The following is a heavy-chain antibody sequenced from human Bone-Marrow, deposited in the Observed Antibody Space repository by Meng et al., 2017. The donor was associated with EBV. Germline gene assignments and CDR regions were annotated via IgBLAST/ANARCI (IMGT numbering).Heavy chain of an antibody. CDR1: GLPFSDSA. CDR3: ALWFREHFDY. CDR2: ISAGIGNT. Sequence: GQLGGSGGGLVKPGGSLRLSCAASGLPFSDSAMSWVRQAPGKGLEWVSTISAGIGNTHYADSVKGRFTISRDNSKNTLYLQMNNLRADDTAVYYCALWFREHFDYWGQGTLVTVSS. D-gene: IGHD3-10*01. J-gene: IGHJ4*02. V-gene: IGHV3-23*04.